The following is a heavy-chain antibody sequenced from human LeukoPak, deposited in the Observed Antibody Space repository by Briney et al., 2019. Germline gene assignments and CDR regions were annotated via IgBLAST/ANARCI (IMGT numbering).Heavy chain of an antibody. CDR1: GFTFSSYS. V-gene: IGHV3-21*01. CDR2: ISSSSSYI. Sequence: GGSLRLSCAASGFTFSSYSMNWVRQAPGKGLEWVSYISSSSSYIYYADSVKGRFTISRDNAKNSLYLQMNSLRAEDTAVYYCAQLGEENYFDYWGQGTLVTVSS. J-gene: IGHJ4*02. D-gene: IGHD3-10*01. CDR3: AQLGEENYFDY.